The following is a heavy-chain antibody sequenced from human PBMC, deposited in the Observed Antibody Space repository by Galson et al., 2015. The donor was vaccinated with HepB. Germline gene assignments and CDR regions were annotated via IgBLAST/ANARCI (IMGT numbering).Heavy chain of an antibody. Sequence: SLRLSCAASGFTFSSYWMSWVRQAPGKGLEWVANIKQDGSEKYYVDSVKGRFTISRDNAKNSLYLQMNSLRAEDTAVYYCARVIVGYYYDSSGSNDAFDIWGQGTMVTVSS. D-gene: IGHD3-22*01. V-gene: IGHV3-7*03. CDR2: IKQDGSEK. J-gene: IGHJ3*02. CDR1: GFTFSSYW. CDR3: ARVIVGYYYDSSGSNDAFDI.